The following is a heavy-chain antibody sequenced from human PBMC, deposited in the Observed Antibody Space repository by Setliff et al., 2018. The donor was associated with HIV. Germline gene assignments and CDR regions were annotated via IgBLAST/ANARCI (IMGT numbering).Heavy chain of an antibody. CDR2: VNPSGGST. J-gene: IGHJ3*02. CDR3: ASGYNYGQDALDI. V-gene: IGHV1-46*01. Sequence: ASVKVSCKASGYTFTSYYMHWVRQAPGQGLEWLGMVNPSGGSTAYAQKFQGRVTMTTDTSTSTMELRSLRSDDTAVYYCASGYNYGQDALDIWGQGTMVTVSS. D-gene: IGHD5-18*01. CDR1: GYTFTSYY.